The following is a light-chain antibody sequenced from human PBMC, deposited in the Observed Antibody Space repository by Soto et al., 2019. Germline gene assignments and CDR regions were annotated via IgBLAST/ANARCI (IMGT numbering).Light chain of an antibody. CDR1: QSLVHSSGNTF. Sequence: DAVMTQSPLSLPVTIGEPASISCRSSQSLVHSSGNTFLNWFQQRPGQSPRRLIYKVSNRDSGGPDRFSGSGSGTDFTLKISRVEAEDVGIYYCMQGTHWPLTVGGGTKVEIK. V-gene: IGKV2-30*02. CDR3: MQGTHWPLT. J-gene: IGKJ4*02. CDR2: KVS.